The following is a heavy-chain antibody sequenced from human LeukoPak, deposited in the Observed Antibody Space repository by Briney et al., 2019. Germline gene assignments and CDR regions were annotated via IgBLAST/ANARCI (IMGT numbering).Heavy chain of an antibody. CDR3: GRAGGYCSGGSCHPYDY. Sequence: SETLCLTCTVSGGSISGYDWSWIRQAPGKGLEWIGYSYYSGSTNYNPSLKSRATLSVHTSKTQFSPKLSSVTAADTAVYYCGRAGGYCSGGSCHPYDYWGQGTLVTVSS. CDR1: GGSISGYD. V-gene: IGHV4-59*01. D-gene: IGHD2-15*01. CDR2: SYYSGST. J-gene: IGHJ4*02.